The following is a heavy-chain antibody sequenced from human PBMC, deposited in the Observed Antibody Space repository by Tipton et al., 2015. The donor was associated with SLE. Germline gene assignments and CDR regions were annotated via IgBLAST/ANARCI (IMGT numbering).Heavy chain of an antibody. J-gene: IGHJ2*01. V-gene: IGHV4-39*07. CDR1: GDSISGTNYY. CDR2: THYYGST. CDR3: ATARGVTTGWYFDL. Sequence: TLSLTCTVSGDSISGTNYYWGWIRQPPGKGLEWIGNTHYYGSTYYNPSLKSRVTISVDTSKNQFSLKLSSVTAADTAVYYCATARGVTTGWYFDLWGRGTLVTVSS. D-gene: IGHD4-17*01.